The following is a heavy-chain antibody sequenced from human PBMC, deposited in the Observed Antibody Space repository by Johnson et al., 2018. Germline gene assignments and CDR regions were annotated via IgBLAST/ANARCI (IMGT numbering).Heavy chain of an antibody. CDR3: ATADIVVVPAATLHYGMDV. Sequence: QVQLVESGGGVVQPGRSLRLSCAASGFTFSSYGMHWVRQAPGKGLEWVAVIWYDGSNKYYADSVKGRFTISRDNSKNTLYLQMNSLRAEDTAVYYCATADIVVVPAATLHYGMDVWGQGTTVTVSS. J-gene: IGHJ6*02. CDR2: IWYDGSNK. D-gene: IGHD2-2*01. CDR1: GFTFSSYG. V-gene: IGHV3-33*01.